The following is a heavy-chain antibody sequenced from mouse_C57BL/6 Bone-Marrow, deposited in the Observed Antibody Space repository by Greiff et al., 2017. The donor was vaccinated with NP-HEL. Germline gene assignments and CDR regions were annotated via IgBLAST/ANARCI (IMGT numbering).Heavy chain of an antibody. D-gene: IGHD4-1*01. CDR1: GFTFSDYG. CDR2: ISSGSSNI. J-gene: IGHJ3*01. CDR3: ARITGAWFAY. Sequence: EVQLVESGGGLVKPGGSLKLSWAASGFTFSDYGMHWVRQAPEKGLEWVAYISSGSSNIYYADTVKGRFTISRDNAKNTLFLQMTSLRSEDTAMYYCARITGAWFAYWGQGTLVTVSA. V-gene: IGHV5-17*01.